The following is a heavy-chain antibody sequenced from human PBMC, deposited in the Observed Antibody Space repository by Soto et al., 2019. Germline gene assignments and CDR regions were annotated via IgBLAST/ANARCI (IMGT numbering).Heavy chain of an antibody. Sequence: ASVKVSCKASGYTFTSYGISWVRQAPGQGLEWMGWISAYNGNTNYAQKLQGRVTMTTDTSTSTAYMELRSLRSEDTAVYYCARDEVPSSSSGFGYWGQGTLVTVSS. CDR1: GYTFTSYG. CDR3: ARDEVPSSSSGFGY. CDR2: ISAYNGNT. D-gene: IGHD6-6*01. V-gene: IGHV1-18*01. J-gene: IGHJ4*02.